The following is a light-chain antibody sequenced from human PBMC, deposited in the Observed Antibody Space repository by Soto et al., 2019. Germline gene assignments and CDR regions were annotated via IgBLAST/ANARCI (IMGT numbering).Light chain of an antibody. CDR3: QQYSDSPLT. CDR2: GAS. J-gene: IGKJ4*01. Sequence: EIVMAQSPATLSVSPGERATLSCRASQSVTSNLAWYQQKPGRAPRLLIYGASSRATGIPDRFSGSGSGTDFTLTITRLEPEDLGVYHCQQYSDSPLTFGGGTKVEIK. CDR1: QSVTSN. V-gene: IGKV3-20*01.